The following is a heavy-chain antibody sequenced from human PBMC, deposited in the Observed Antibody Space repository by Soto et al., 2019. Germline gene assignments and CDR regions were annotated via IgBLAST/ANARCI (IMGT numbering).Heavy chain of an antibody. Sequence: SETLSLTCTVSGGSISSGGYYWSWIRQHPGKGLEWIGYIYYSGSTYYNPSLKSRVTISVDTSKNQFSLKLSSVTAADTAVYYCARTKKYYYGSGSYYDQLFEVTWFDPWGQGTLVTVSS. J-gene: IGHJ5*02. V-gene: IGHV4-31*03. D-gene: IGHD3-10*01. CDR1: GGSISSGGYY. CDR2: IYYSGST. CDR3: ARTKKYYYGSGSYYDQLFEVTWFDP.